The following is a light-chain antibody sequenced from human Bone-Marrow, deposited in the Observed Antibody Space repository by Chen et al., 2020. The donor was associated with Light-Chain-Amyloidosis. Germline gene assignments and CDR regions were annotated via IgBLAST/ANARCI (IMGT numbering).Light chain of an antibody. CDR2: RDT. CDR1: DLPTKY. CDR3: QSADSSGTYEVI. Sequence: SYELTQPPSVSVSPGQTARITCSGDDLPTKYAYWYQQKQGQAPVLVIHRDTGRPSGISERFSGASSGTTAALTIRGVQAEDEADYHCQSADSSGTYEVIFGGGTKLTVL. J-gene: IGLJ2*01. V-gene: IGLV3-25*03.